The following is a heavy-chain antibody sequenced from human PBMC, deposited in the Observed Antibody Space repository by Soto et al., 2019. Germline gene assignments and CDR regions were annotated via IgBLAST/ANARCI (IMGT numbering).Heavy chain of an antibody. CDR1: GFTVSSNY. CDR3: VRGTGGDYDAFDI. J-gene: IGHJ3*02. CDR2: IYSGGST. V-gene: IGHV3-53*01. Sequence: GGSLRLSCAASGFTVSSNYMSWVRQAPGKGLEWVAVIYSGGSTYYADSGKGRFTITRDNSKNTLYRRMNSLRAEDTAVYYCVRGTGGDYDAFDIWGQGTMVTVSS. D-gene: IGHD4-17*01.